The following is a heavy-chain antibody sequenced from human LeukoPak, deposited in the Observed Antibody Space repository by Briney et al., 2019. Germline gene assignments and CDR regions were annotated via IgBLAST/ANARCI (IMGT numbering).Heavy chain of an antibody. CDR1: GGTFSSYA. V-gene: IGHV1-69*01. J-gene: IGHJ6*03. D-gene: IGHD3-10*01. Sequence: SVKVSCKASGGTFSSYAISWVRQAPGQGLEWMGGIIPIFGTANYAQKFQGRVTITADESTSTAYMELSNLRSEDTAVYYCARDYYGSGSYYNYYYYYYMDVWGKGTTVTVSS. CDR2: IIPIFGTA. CDR3: ARDYYGSGSYYNYYYYYYMDV.